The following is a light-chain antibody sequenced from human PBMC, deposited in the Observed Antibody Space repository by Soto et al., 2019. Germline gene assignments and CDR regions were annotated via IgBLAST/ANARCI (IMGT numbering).Light chain of an antibody. Sequence: QSALTQPASVSGSPGQSITISCTGTSSDVGGYNSVSWYQQHPDKAPKLMIYDVSNRPSGVSNRFSGSKSGNTASLTISGLQAEDEADYYCSSKTSSTTVVFGGVTQLTVL. CDR1: SSDVGGYNS. CDR3: SSKTSSTTVV. V-gene: IGLV2-14*01. CDR2: DVS. J-gene: IGLJ3*02.